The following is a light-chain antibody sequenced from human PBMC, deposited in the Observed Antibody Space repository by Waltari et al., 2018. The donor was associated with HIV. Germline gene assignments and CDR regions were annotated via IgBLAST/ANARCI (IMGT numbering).Light chain of an antibody. CDR1: KRTSQNL. Sequence: VLTPSPGTLLTSPAERVTFPGWDRKRTSQNLLAWYHKKPGQPPRLLMYCASNRAPEIADRFSGSGYGKDFTLTNCRPEPEDSAVYFCQQFRTSAPLHFSGGTTVKLK. V-gene: IGKV3-20*01. CDR2: CAS. CDR3: QQFRTSAPLH. J-gene: IGKJ4*01.